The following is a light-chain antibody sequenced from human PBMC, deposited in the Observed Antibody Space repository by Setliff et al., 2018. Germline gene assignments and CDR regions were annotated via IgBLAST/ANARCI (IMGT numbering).Light chain of an antibody. Sequence: QSALTQPPSASGTPGQRVTISCSGSSSNIGSNTVNWYQQLPGTAPKLLIYSNNQRPSGVPDRFSGSKSGTSASLAISGLQSEDEADYYCAAWDDSLNGYVFGTGTKANVL. CDR1: SSNIGSNT. J-gene: IGLJ1*01. CDR3: AAWDDSLNGYV. V-gene: IGLV1-44*01. CDR2: SNN.